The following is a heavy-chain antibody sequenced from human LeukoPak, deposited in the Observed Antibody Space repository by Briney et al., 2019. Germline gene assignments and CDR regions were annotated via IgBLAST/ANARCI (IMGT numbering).Heavy chain of an antibody. V-gene: IGHV1-24*01. Sequence: ASVKVSCKVSGYTLTELSMHWVRQAPGKGLEWMGGFDPEDGETIYAQKFQGRVTMTEDTSTDAAYMELSSLRSEDTAVYYCATDPSIAAAAEDDYGDYWGQETLVTVSS. D-gene: IGHD6-13*01. J-gene: IGHJ4*02. CDR1: GYTLTELS. CDR2: FDPEDGET. CDR3: ATDPSIAAAAEDDYGDY.